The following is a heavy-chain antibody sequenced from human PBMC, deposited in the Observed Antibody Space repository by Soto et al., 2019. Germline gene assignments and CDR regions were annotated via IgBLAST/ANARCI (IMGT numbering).Heavy chain of an antibody. V-gene: IGHV3-7*04. D-gene: IGHD3-3*01. CDR1: GFKFTDYW. CDR2: IDRDGSKT. CDR3: VRDFAEFDL. Sequence: EVQIVESGGGLVQPGWSLRLSCGTSGFKFTDYWMTWVRQAPGKGLEWVANIDRDGSKTYYLDSVRGRFTISRNSAEDSVYLQLDKLRIEDTAVYYCVRDFAEFDLWGQGTLVTVS. J-gene: IGHJ4*02.